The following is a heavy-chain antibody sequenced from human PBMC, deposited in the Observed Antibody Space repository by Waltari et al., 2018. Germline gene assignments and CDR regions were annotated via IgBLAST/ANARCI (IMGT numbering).Heavy chain of an antibody. CDR3: ARVWAPAFYDFWSLSGMDV. J-gene: IGHJ6*02. CDR1: GFTVSSNY. D-gene: IGHD3-3*01. CDR2: IYSGGST. V-gene: IGHV3-66*02. Sequence: EVQLVESGGGLVQPGGSLRLSCAASGFTVSSNYMSWFRQAPGQGLEWVSVIYSGGSTYYADSVKGRFTISRDNSKNTLYLQMNSLRAEDTAVYYCARVWAPAFYDFWSLSGMDVWGQGTTVTVSS.